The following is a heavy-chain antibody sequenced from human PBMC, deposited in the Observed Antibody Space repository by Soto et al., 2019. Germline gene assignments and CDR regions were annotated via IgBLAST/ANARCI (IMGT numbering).Heavy chain of an antibody. D-gene: IGHD6-13*01. CDR1: GYSFNKYW. CDR3: ARHDRGSSWRRLDV. Sequence: PGESLKISCKVSGYSFNKYWIAWVRQMPGKGLEWMGIIYPSNSGTRYSPSFQGQVTISADKSVSTAYLQWSSLKASDTAMYYCARHDRGSSWRRLDVWGQGTTVTV. J-gene: IGHJ6*02. V-gene: IGHV5-51*01. CDR2: IYPSNSGT.